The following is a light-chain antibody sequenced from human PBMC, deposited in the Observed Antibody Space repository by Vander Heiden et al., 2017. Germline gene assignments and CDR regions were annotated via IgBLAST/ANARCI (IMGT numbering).Light chain of an antibody. CDR2: SKN. CDR1: SLRSYY. CDR3: NSRDSSGNHLV. Sequence: SSELTQDPAVSVALGQTVRITCQGDSLRSYYASWYQQKPGQAPVLVIYSKNNRPSGIPDRFSGSSSGNTASLTSTGAQAEDEADYYCNSRDSSGNHLVFGGGTKLTVL. V-gene: IGLV3-19*01. J-gene: IGLJ2*01.